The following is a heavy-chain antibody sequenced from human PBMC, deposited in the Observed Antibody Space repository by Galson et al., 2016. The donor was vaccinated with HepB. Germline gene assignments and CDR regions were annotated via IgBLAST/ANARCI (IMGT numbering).Heavy chain of an antibody. J-gene: IGHJ4*01. Sequence: ETLSLTCTVSGGSVSNSGYFWGWIRQPPGKRLEWIGNAFHTGGTFYNPSLESRVAMSIDTSRNRLSLRLSSVTAADTAIYFCPRVRRTGTYSYDSSGFVARCGQGTLVTVSS. CDR1: GGSVSNSGYF. D-gene: IGHD3-22*01. CDR2: AFHTGGT. CDR3: PRVRRTGTYSYDSSGFVAR. V-gene: IGHV4-39*07.